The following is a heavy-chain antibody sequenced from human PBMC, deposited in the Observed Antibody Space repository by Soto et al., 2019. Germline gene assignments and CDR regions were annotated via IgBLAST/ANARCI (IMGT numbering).Heavy chain of an antibody. J-gene: IGHJ6*01. CDR2: ISYDGSNK. CDR1: GFTFSSYG. Sequence: QVQLVESGGGVVQPGRSLRLSCAASGFTFSSYGMHWVRQAPGKGLEWVAVISYDGSNKYYADSVKGRFTISRDNSKNTLYLQMNSLRAEDTAVYYCAKDDKTGYSYGYWYVFGEATYGMDVW. V-gene: IGHV3-30*18. D-gene: IGHD5-18*01. CDR3: AKDDKTGYSYGYWYVFGEATYGMDV.